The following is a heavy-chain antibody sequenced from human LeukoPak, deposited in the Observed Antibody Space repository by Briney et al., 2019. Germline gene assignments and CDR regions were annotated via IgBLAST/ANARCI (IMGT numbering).Heavy chain of an antibody. CDR3: SRESGAFSPFGY. V-gene: IGHV4-61*01. CDR1: GGSVSSDSYF. Sequence: SETLSLTCTVSGGSVSSDSYFWTWIRQPPGKGLEWIGYIYYSGSTNYNPSLKSRVTMSLDRSKNHLSLTLTSVTAADTAVYYCSRESGAFSPFGYWGQGTLVTVSS. CDR2: IYYSGST. D-gene: IGHD1-26*01. J-gene: IGHJ4*02.